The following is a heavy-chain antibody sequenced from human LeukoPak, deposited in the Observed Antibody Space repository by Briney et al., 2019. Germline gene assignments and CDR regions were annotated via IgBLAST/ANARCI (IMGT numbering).Heavy chain of an antibody. D-gene: IGHD2-15*01. Sequence: GGSLRLSCAASGFTFTNYGMHWLRQAPGKGLEWVAFIRYDGNYKFFADSVKGRFAISRDNSNSTVFLQMNSLRAEDTAVYYCAKDHRGYCSGRNCYSHYWGKGTLVTVSS. CDR1: GFTFTNYG. J-gene: IGHJ4*02. CDR2: IRYDGNYK. CDR3: AKDHRGYCSGRNCYSHY. V-gene: IGHV3-30*02.